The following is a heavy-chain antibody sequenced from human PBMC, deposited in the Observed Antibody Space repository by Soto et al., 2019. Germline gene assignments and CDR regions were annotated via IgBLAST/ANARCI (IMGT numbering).Heavy chain of an antibody. CDR2: ISSSSSYI. J-gene: IGHJ5*02. Sequence: EVQLVESGGGLVKPGGSLRLSCAASGFTFSSYSMNWVRQAPGKGLEWVSSISSSSSYIYYADSVKGRFTISRDNAKHSLDLQMNSLRAEDTAVYYCARVDRTSSYNWFDPWGQGTLVTVSS. D-gene: IGHD2-2*01. CDR3: ARVDRTSSYNWFDP. V-gene: IGHV3-21*01. CDR1: GFTFSSYS.